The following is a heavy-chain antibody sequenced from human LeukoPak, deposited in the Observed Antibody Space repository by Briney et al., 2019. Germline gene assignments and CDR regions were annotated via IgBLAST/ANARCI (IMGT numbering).Heavy chain of an antibody. V-gene: IGHV3-7*05. CDR1: GFTFSNYW. D-gene: IGHD1-20*01. Sequence: GGSLRLSCAASGFTFSNYWMSWVRQAPGKGREWVANIKEDGGEKHYVDSVKGRFTISRDNAKNSLYLQMNSLRAEDTAVYYCARAPGMTAFDYWGQGTLVTVSS. CDR3: ARAPGMTAFDY. J-gene: IGHJ4*02. CDR2: IKEDGGEK.